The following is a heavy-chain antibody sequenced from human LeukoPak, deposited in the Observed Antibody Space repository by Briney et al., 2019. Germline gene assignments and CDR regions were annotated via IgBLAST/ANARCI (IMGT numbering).Heavy chain of an antibody. D-gene: IGHD2-15*01. J-gene: IGHJ5*02. CDR1: GGSFSGYY. Sequence: SETLSLTCAVYGGSFSGYYWTWIRQPPGKGLEWIGEINHSGSTNYNPSLKSRVTISVDTSKNQFCLKLSSVTAADTAVYYCARGPPYCSGGSCYANWFDPWGQGTLVTVSA. CDR2: INHSGST. CDR3: ARGPPYCSGGSCYANWFDP. V-gene: IGHV4-34*01.